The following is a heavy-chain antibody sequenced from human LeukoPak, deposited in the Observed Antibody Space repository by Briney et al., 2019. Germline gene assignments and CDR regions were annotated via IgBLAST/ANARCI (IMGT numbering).Heavy chain of an antibody. J-gene: IGHJ6*03. CDR2: INTDESST. D-gene: IGHD3-22*01. CDR1: GFTFSSYW. V-gene: IGHV3-74*01. Sequence: GGSLRLSCAASGFTFSSYWMHWVRQAPGKGLVWVSRINTDESSTNYADSVKGRFTISRDNAKNTLYLQMNTLRAEDTAVYYCSRGDYYDSSGYYHYYYYYMDVWGKGTTVTIAS. CDR3: SRGDYYDSSGYYHYYYYYMDV.